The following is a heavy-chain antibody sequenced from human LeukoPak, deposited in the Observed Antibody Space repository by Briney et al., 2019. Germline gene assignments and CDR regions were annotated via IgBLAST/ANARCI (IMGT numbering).Heavy chain of an antibody. Sequence: GGSLRLSCAASGFTFGSFEMNWVRQAPGKGMEWLSYISSSGSNKYYADSLKGRFTISRDNAKNSLYLQMNSLTAEDTADYYCARDLGDYVGYDAFDIWGQGTRVTVSS. CDR2: ISSSGSNK. V-gene: IGHV3-48*03. CDR1: GFTFGSFE. J-gene: IGHJ3*02. D-gene: IGHD4-17*01. CDR3: ARDLGDYVGYDAFDI.